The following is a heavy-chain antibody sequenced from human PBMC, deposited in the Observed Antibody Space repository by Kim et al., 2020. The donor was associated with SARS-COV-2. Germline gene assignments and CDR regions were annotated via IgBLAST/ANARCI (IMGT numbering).Heavy chain of an antibody. D-gene: IGHD3-3*01. V-gene: IGHV4-31*02. J-gene: IGHJ4*02. CDR3: ARGRITIFGVVTEFDY. Sequence: SLKSRVNQSVDTSKNQFSLKLSSVTAADTAVYYCARGRITIFGVVTEFDYWGQGTLVTVSS.